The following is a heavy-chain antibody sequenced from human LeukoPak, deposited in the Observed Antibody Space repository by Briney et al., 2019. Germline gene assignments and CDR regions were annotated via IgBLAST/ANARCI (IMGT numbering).Heavy chain of an antibody. CDR1: DVSISSYY. Sequence: SETLSLTCTVSDVSISSYYWSWIRQPPGKGLEWIGYIYYSGSTNYNPSLKSRVTISVDTSKNQFSLKLSSVTAAHTAVYYCARLPVLRYYYGSGSPSSYWGQGTLVTVSS. J-gene: IGHJ4*02. V-gene: IGHV4-59*12. CDR3: ARLPVLRYYYGSGSPSSY. D-gene: IGHD3-10*01. CDR2: IYYSGST.